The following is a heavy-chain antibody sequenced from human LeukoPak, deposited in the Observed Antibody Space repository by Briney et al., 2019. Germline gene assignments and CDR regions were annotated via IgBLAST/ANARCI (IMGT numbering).Heavy chain of an antibody. CDR2: INHSGST. V-gene: IGHV4-34*01. CDR3: ASDTAFDY. CDR1: GGSFSGYY. D-gene: IGHD5-18*01. Sequence: SETLSLTCAVYGGSFSGYYWSWIRQPPGKGLEWIGEINHSGSTNYNPSLKSRVTISVDTSKNQFSLKLSSVTAADTAVYYCASDTAFDYWGQGTLVTVSS. J-gene: IGHJ4*02.